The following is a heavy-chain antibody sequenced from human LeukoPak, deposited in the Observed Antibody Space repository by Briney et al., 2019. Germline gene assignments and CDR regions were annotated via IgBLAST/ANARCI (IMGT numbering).Heavy chain of an antibody. Sequence: SETLSLTCTVSGGSIGSGTYYWNWIRQPAGKGLEWIGRIYTSGNTHYNPSLKSRVTISLDTSKNQFSLRLSLVTAADTAVYYCARDSYSGSYYGSAFDYWGQGTLVTVSS. CDR1: GGSIGSGTYY. D-gene: IGHD1-26*01. CDR3: ARDSYSGSYYGSAFDY. J-gene: IGHJ4*02. CDR2: IYTSGNT. V-gene: IGHV4-61*02.